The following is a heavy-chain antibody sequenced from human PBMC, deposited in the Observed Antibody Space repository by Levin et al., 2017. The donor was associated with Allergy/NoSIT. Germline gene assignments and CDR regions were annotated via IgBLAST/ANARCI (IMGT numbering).Heavy chain of an antibody. J-gene: IGHJ6*02. V-gene: IGHV3-21*01. CDR1: GFTFSSYS. CDR3: ARDWRDPITMVRGVQYYYYGMDV. D-gene: IGHD3-10*01. CDR2: ISSSSSYI. Sequence: GGSLRLSCAASGFTFSSYSMNWVRQAPGKGLEWVSSISSSSSYIYYADSVKGRFTISRDNAKNSLYLQMNSLRAEDTAVYYCARDWRDPITMVRGVQYYYYGMDVWGQGTTVTVSS.